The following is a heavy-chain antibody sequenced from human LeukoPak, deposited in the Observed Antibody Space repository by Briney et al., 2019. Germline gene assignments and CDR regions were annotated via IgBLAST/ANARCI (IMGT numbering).Heavy chain of an antibody. J-gene: IGHJ4*02. Sequence: GGSLRLSCAASGFTFSIYWMSWVRQAPGKGLEWVASIKQDGSEKYYVDSVKGRFTISRDNAKNSLYLQMNSLRAEDTAVYYCARGDSGSYYFDYWGQGTLVTVSS. V-gene: IGHV3-7*02. CDR1: GFTFSIYW. D-gene: IGHD1-26*01. CDR3: ARGDSGSYYFDY. CDR2: IKQDGSEK.